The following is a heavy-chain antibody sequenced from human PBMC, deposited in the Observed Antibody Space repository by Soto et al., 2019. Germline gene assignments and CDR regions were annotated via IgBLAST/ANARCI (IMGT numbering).Heavy chain of an antibody. Sequence: GGSLRLSCAASGFTFSSYEMNWVRQAPGKGLEWVSYISSSGSTIYYADSVKGRFTISRDNAKNSLYLQMNSLGAEDTAVYYCARDLYSSSSVFDYWGQGTLVTVSS. CDR2: ISSSGSTI. CDR1: GFTFSSYE. V-gene: IGHV3-48*03. J-gene: IGHJ4*02. D-gene: IGHD6-6*01. CDR3: ARDLYSSSSVFDY.